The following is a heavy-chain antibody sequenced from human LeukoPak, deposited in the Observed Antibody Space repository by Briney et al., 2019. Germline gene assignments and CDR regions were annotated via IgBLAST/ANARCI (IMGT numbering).Heavy chain of an antibody. Sequence: GGFLRLSCEASGFTFSSYGMHWVRRAPGKGLEWMTVISHDGSNEYYVDSVKGRFTISRDNSKSTLYLQMNSLRAEDTAVYYCARGSSGYYDPLNWFDPWGQGTLVTVSS. J-gene: IGHJ5*02. CDR2: ISHDGSNE. D-gene: IGHD3-22*01. CDR1: GFTFSSYG. V-gene: IGHV3-30*03. CDR3: ARGSSGYYDPLNWFDP.